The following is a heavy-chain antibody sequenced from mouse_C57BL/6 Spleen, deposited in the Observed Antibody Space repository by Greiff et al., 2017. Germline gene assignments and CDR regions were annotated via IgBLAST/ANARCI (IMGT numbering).Heavy chain of an antibody. V-gene: IGHV1-64*01. Sequence: QVQLQQPGAELVKPGASVKLSCKASGYTFTSYWMHWVKQRPGQGLEWIGMIHPNSGSTNYNEKFKSKATLTVDKSSSTAYMQLSSLTSEDSAVYYGARAICYDYDIPWFAYWGQGTLVTVSA. CDR1: GYTFTSYW. D-gene: IGHD2-4*01. CDR3: ARAICYDYDIPWFAY. J-gene: IGHJ3*01. CDR2: IHPNSGST.